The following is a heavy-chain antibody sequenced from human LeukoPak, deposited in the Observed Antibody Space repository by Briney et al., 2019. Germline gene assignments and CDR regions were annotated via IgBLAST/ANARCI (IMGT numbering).Heavy chain of an antibody. J-gene: IGHJ5*02. CDR1: GYTFTNYG. Sequence: ASVKVSCKASGYTFTNYGINWVRQAPGQGLEWMEWISGYNANTNYAQKFQGRVTMTTDTSTSTAYMELRSLRFDDTAVYYCAREGGVNWFDPWGQGTLVTVSS. CDR3: AREGGVNWFDP. CDR2: ISGYNANT. D-gene: IGHD3-10*01. V-gene: IGHV1-18*01.